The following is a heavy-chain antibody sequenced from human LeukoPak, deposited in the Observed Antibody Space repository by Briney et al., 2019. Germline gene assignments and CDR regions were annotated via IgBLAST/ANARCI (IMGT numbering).Heavy chain of an antibody. V-gene: IGHV1-18*04. CDR3: ARDPGGHWGFDY. J-gene: IGHJ4*02. Sequence: ASVKVSCKASGYTFTSHGLSWARQAPGQGFEWMGWISVSSGATNYAQKFHDRITMTTDTSTSTAYMELRSLRSDDTAGYYCARDPGGHWGFDYWGQGALVTVSS. CDR1: GYTFTSHG. CDR2: ISVSSGAT. D-gene: IGHD3-16*01.